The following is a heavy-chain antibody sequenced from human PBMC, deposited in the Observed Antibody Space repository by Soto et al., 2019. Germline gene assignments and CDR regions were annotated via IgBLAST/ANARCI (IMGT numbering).Heavy chain of an antibody. CDR3: ARHTPAISISDH. CDR2: INHGGTS. J-gene: IGHJ4*02. CDR1: GGSFSGYY. Sequence: SETLSLTCAVHGGSFSGYYWDWIRQPPGKGLEWIGEINHGGTSNYNLSLKSRAIISVDTSKNQFSLKLTSVTAEDTAVYYCARHTPAISISDHWGQGTLVTVSS. D-gene: IGHD2-15*01. V-gene: IGHV4-34*01.